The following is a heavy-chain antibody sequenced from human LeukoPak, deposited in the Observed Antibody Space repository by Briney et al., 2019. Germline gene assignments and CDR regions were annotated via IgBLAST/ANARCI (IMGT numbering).Heavy chain of an antibody. V-gene: IGHV3-11*06. CDR2: ISSSSSYI. CDR3: ARVGYGDYVKDY. J-gene: IGHJ4*02. Sequence: GGSLRLSCAASGFTFSDYYMSWIRQAPGKGLEWVSSISSSSSYIYYADSVKGRFTISRDNAKNSLYLQMNSLRAEDTAVYYCARVGYGDYVKDYWGQGTLVTVSS. D-gene: IGHD4-17*01. CDR1: GFTFSDYY.